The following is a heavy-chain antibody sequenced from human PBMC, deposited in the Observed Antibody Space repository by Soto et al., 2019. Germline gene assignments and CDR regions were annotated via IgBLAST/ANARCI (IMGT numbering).Heavy chain of an antibody. CDR2: IIPIFGTA. J-gene: IGHJ3*02. CDR1: GYTFTSYG. D-gene: IGHD3-22*01. Sequence: GASVKVSCKASGYTFTSYGISWVRQAPGQGLEWMGGIIPIFGTANYAQKFQGRVTITADESTSTAYMELSSLRSEDTAAYYCARGVTYYYDSSRAFDIWGQGTMVTVSS. CDR3: ARGVTYYYDSSRAFDI. V-gene: IGHV1-69*13.